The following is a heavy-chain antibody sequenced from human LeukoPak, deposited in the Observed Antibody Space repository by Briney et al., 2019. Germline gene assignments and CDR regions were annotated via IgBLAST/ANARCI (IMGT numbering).Heavy chain of an antibody. D-gene: IGHD4-17*01. CDR1: GYTFTGYY. Sequence: ASVKVSCKASGYTFTGYYMHWVRQAPGQGLEWMGGIIPIFGTANYAQKFQGRVTITADESTSTAYMELSSLRSEDTAVYYCARSSVTTQPCFDYWGQGTLVTVSS. J-gene: IGHJ4*02. CDR3: ARSSVTTQPCFDY. V-gene: IGHV1-69*13. CDR2: IIPIFGTA.